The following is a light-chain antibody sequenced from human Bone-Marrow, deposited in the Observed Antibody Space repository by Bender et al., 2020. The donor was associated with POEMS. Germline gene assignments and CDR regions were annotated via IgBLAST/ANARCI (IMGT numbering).Light chain of an antibody. J-gene: IGLJ2*01. Sequence: SNILTQPPSVSVSPGQTVRITCGGNNIGSKSVHWYQQKPGQAPVLVISEDSEWSSRIPERFSVSNSGNTATLSISRAEAEDEADYYCQVWDNSFDHVVFGGGTKLTVL. CDR1: NIGSKS. CDR3: QVWDNSFDHVV. V-gene: IGLV3-21*02. CDR2: EDS.